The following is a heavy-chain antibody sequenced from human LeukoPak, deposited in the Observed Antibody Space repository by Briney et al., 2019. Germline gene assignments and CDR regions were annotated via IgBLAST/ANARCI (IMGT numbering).Heavy chain of an antibody. Sequence: GSLRLSCAASGFIFSNYGMQWVRQAPGKGLEWVAAIWYDGAKKYYADSVKGRFTISRDNSKNTLYLQMNSLRAEDTAVYYCARDGGGAAMVRGVIQYYYYYGMDVWGKGTTVTVSS. J-gene: IGHJ6*04. D-gene: IGHD3-10*01. CDR1: GFIFSNYG. CDR3: ARDGGGAAMVRGVIQYYYYYGMDV. CDR2: IWYDGAKK. V-gene: IGHV3-30*19.